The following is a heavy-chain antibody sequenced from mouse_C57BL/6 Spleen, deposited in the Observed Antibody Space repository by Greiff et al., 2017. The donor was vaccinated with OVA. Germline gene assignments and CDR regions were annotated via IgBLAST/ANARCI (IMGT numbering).Heavy chain of an antibody. CDR1: GFTFSSYG. J-gene: IGHJ2*01. CDR2: ISSGGSYT. V-gene: IGHV5-6*02. Sequence: DVKLVESGGDLVKPGGSLKLSCAASGFTFSSYGMSWVRQTPDKRLEWVATISSGGSYTYYPDSVKGRFTISRDNAKNTLYLQMSSLKSEDTAMDYCARRGDYDRGYYFDYWGQGTTLTVSS. D-gene: IGHD2-4*01. CDR3: ARRGDYDRGYYFDY.